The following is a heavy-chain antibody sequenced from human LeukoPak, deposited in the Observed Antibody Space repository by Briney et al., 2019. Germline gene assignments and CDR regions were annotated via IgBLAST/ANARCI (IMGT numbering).Heavy chain of an antibody. CDR1: GFTFSSYA. CDR3: AKDDQWLVPGPIDRLFDY. Sequence: SGGSLRLSCAASGFTFSSYAMSWVRQAPGKGLEWVSAISGSGGSTYYADSVKGRFTISRDNSKNTLYLQMNSLRAEDTAVYYCAKDDQWLVPGPIDRLFDYWGQGTLVTVSS. J-gene: IGHJ4*02. D-gene: IGHD6-19*01. CDR2: ISGSGGST. V-gene: IGHV3-23*01.